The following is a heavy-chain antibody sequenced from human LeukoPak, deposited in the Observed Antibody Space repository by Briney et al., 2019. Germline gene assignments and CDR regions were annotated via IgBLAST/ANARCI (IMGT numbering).Heavy chain of an antibody. CDR3: ARDPPSGGFDS. CDR2: ISSSSDTM. D-gene: IGHD2-15*01. V-gene: IGHV3-48*02. Sequence: GGSLRLSCAASGFTFSSYSMNWVRQARGKGLEWVSYISSSSDTMYYADSVKGRFTISRDNAKRSLYLQMSSMRDEDTAVYYCARDPPSGGFDSWGQGTRVTVSS. J-gene: IGHJ4*02. CDR1: GFTFSSYS.